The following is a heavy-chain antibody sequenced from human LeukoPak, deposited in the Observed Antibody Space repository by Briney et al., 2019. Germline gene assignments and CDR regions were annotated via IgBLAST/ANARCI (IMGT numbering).Heavy chain of an antibody. D-gene: IGHD3-10*01. CDR1: GYSFTTFH. CDR3: ARAGSGSYISAIMLY. CDR2: VNPDTGNT. Sequence: GASVKVSCKAAGYSFTTFHINWVRQAPGQGPEWMGWVNPDTGNTGFAQKFQGRVTITQNNSVTTVYMELSSLTSEDTAVYYCARAGSGSYISAIMLYWGQGTLVTVSS. V-gene: IGHV1-8*03. J-gene: IGHJ4*02.